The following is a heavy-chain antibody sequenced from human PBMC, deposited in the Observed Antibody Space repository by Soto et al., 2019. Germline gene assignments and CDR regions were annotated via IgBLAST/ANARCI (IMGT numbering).Heavy chain of an antibody. Sequence: EAQLVESGGGLVQPGGSLRLSCAASGFTLSSFWMHWDRQVPGKEPMWVSRIEGDGNSTIYADSVKGRFTMSRDNAKNTLYLEMTRLRAEDSAVYYCARSPVNYAYAYSFDLWGQGTLVAASS. J-gene: IGHJ4*02. D-gene: IGHD5-12*01. V-gene: IGHV3-74*01. CDR2: IEGDGNST. CDR1: GFTLSSFW. CDR3: ARSPVNYAYAYSFDL.